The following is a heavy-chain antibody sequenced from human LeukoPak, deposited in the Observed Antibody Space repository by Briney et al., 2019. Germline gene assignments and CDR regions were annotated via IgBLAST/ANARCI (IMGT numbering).Heavy chain of an antibody. J-gene: IGHJ4*02. Sequence: ASVKVSCKASGYTFTGYYMHWVRQAPGQGLEWMGWINPNSGGTNYAQKFQGRVTMTRDTSISTAYMELSRLRSDDTAVYYCASWDSNWSTGDYFDYWGQGTLVTVSS. CDR1: GYTFTGYY. CDR2: INPNSGGT. D-gene: IGHD1-20*01. CDR3: ASWDSNWSTGDYFDY. V-gene: IGHV1-2*02.